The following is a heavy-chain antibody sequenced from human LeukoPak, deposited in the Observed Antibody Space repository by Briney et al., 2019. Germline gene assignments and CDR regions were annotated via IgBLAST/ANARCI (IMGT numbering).Heavy chain of an antibody. CDR1: GGSLSSYY. D-gene: IGHD3-9*01. CDR3: ARECCPDYDILSGYYYFYYMDV. V-gene: IGHV4-4*07. J-gene: IGHJ6*03. Sequence: PSETLSLTCTVPGGSLSSYYWSWIRQPAGKGLEWIGRIYISGSTNYNPSLKSRVTMSVDTSKNQFSLKLSSVTAADTAVYYCARECCPDYDILSGYYYFYYMDVWGKGTTVTVSS. CDR2: IYISGST.